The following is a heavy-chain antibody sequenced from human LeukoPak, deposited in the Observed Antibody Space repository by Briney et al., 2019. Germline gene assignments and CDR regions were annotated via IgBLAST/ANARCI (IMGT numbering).Heavy chain of an antibody. CDR2: IIGSGGSP. Sequence: PGGSLRLSCAASGFTFTSYGMSWVRQAPGKGLELVSAIIGSGGSPYYADSVKGRFTISRDNSKNTLYLQLNSLRAEDTAVYYCAKDGGLSGHGFDYWGQGTLVTVSS. CDR3: AKDGGLSGHGFDY. J-gene: IGHJ4*02. V-gene: IGHV3-23*01. CDR1: GFTFTSYG. D-gene: IGHD5-12*01.